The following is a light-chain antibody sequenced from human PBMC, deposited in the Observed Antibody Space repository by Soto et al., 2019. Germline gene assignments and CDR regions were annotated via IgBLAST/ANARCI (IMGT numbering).Light chain of an antibody. CDR3: GTWDSSLRALV. Sequence: QPVLTQPPSVSAAPGQKVTISCSGSSSNIANNYVSWYQQFPGTAPKLLIYETDKRLSGIPDRFSGSKSGTSATLGITGLQTGDEADYYCGTWDSSLRALVLGGGTKVTVL. V-gene: IGLV1-51*02. CDR1: SSNIANNY. J-gene: IGLJ3*02. CDR2: ETD.